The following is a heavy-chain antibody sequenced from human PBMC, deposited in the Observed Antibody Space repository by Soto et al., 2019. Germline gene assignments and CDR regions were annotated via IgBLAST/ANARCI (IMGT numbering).Heavy chain of an antibody. D-gene: IGHD3-3*01. J-gene: IGHJ5*02. V-gene: IGHV4-59*12. CDR3: ARARLARSGWLDP. CDR2: IYYSGST. CDR1: GGSISSYY. Sequence: TLSLTCTVSGGSISSYYWSWIRQPPGKGLEWIGYIYYSGSTNYNPSLKSRVTISVDTSKNQFSLKLSSVTAADTAVYYCARARLARSGWLDPWGQETLVTVSS.